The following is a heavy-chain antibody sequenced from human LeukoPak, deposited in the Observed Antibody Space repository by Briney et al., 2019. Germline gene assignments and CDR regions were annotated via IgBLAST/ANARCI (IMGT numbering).Heavy chain of an antibody. CDR1: GFTFDGYA. J-gene: IGHJ4*02. Sequence: GGSLRLSCAASGFTFDGYAMHWVRQAPGKGLEWVSLISGDGGSTYYADSVKGRFTISRDNSKNSLYLQMNSLRTEDTAVYYCAKAPEGYCSGGSCYSVYFDYWGQGTMVTVSS. V-gene: IGHV3-43*02. CDR3: AKAPEGYCSGGSCYSVYFDY. D-gene: IGHD2-15*01. CDR2: ISGDGGST.